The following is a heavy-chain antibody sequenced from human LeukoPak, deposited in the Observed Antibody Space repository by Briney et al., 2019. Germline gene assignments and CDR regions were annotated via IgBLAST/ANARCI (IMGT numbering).Heavy chain of an antibody. J-gene: IGHJ5*02. CDR3: AKDGGYCSSTSCFSWFDP. CDR2: ISWNSGSI. CDR1: GFTFDDYA. V-gene: IGHV3-9*01. Sequence: GGSLRLSCAASGFTFDDYAMHWVRQAPGKGLEWVSGISWNSGSIGYADSVKGRFTISRDNAKNSQYLQMNSLRAEDTALYYCAKDGGYCSSTSCFSWFDPWGQGTLVTVSS. D-gene: IGHD2-2*01.